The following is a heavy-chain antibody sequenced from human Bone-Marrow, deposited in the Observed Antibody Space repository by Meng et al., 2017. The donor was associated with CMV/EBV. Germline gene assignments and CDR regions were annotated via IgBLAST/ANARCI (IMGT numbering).Heavy chain of an antibody. Sequence: GGSLRLSCAASGFTFSSYAMSWVRQAPGKGLEWVSAISGSGGSTYYADSVKGRFTISRDNSKNTLYLQMNSLRAEDTAVYYWAKKYYDFWSGYYPDYWGQGTLVTVSS. J-gene: IGHJ4*02. CDR2: ISGSGGST. CDR1: GFTFSSYA. V-gene: IGHV3-23*01. D-gene: IGHD3-3*01. CDR3: AKKYYDFWSGYYPDY.